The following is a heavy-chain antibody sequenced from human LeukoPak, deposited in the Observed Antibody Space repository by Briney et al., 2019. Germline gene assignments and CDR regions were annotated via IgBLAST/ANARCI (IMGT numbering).Heavy chain of an antibody. D-gene: IGHD3-10*01. CDR2: IYYSGST. J-gene: IGHJ4*02. CDR1: GGSISSYY. Sequence: AETLSLTCTVSGGSISSYYWSWIRQLPGKGLEWIGYIYYSGSTNYNPSLKSRVTISVDTSKNQFSLKLSSVTAADTAVYYCARATYYYGSGSYLFDYWGQGTLVTVSS. CDR3: ARATYYYGSGSYLFDY. V-gene: IGHV4-59*01.